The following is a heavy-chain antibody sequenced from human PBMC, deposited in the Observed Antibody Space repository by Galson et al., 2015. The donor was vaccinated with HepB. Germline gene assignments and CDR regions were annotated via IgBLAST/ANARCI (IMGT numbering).Heavy chain of an antibody. Sequence: SLRLSCAASGFIVSGNYMNWVRQAPGKGLEWVSVFYSGGETYYADSVKGRFTIFRDNSKNTLSLQMNSLRAEDTAVYYCARGKQLVGNYYYQYMDVWGKGTTVTVS. D-gene: IGHD6-6*01. CDR3: ARGKQLVGNYYYQYMDV. CDR1: GFIVSGNY. J-gene: IGHJ6*03. V-gene: IGHV3-53*01. CDR2: FYSGGET.